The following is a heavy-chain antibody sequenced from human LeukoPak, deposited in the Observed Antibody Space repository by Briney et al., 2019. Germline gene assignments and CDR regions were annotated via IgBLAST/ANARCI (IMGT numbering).Heavy chain of an antibody. CDR2: INHSGST. V-gene: IGHV4-34*01. CDR1: GGSFSGYY. J-gene: IGHJ4*02. Sequence: SETLSLTCAVYGGSFSGYYWSWIRQPPGKGLEWMGEINHSGSTNYNPSLKSRVTISVDTSKNQFSLKLSSVTAADTAVYYCARTAESIAVAGTSDYWGQGTLVTVSS. D-gene: IGHD6-19*01. CDR3: ARTAESIAVAGTSDY.